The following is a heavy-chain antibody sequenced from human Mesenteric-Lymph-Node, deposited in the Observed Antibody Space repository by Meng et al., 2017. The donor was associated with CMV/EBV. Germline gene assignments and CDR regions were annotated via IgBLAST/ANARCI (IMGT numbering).Heavy chain of an antibody. CDR2: INPNSGGT. V-gene: IGHV1-2*06. D-gene: IGHD3-10*01. J-gene: IGHJ5*02. Sequence: YAFTGYYRHWVRQAPGQGLEWMGRINPNSGGTNYAQKFQGRVTMTKDTSISTAYMELSRLRSDDTAVYYCARSGLIRFGELYWFDPWGQGTLVTVSS. CDR1: YAFTGYY. CDR3: ARSGLIRFGELYWFDP.